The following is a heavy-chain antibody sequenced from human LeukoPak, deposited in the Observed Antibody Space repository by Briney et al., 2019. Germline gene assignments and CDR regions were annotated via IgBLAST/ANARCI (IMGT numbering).Heavy chain of an antibody. J-gene: IGHJ6*02. Sequence: SEALSLTCTVPGGSISSYDWCWIRQPPGKGLEWIGYIYYSGSTNYNPSLKCRVTILVDTSKNQFSLRLSSVTAADAAVYYCARCPPTYCSGGSCYYYGMDVWGQGTTVTVSS. D-gene: IGHD2-15*01. CDR2: IYYSGST. V-gene: IGHV4-59*08. CDR3: ARCPPTYCSGGSCYYYGMDV. CDR1: GGSISSYD.